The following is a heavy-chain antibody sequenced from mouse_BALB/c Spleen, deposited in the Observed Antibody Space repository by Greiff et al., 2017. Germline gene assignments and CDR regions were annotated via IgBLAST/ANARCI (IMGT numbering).Heavy chain of an antibody. V-gene: IGHV5-12-1*01. CDR1: GFAFSSYD. CDR2: ISSGGGST. D-gene: IGHD1-1*01. Sequence: DVQLVESGGGLVKPGGSLKLSCAASGFAFSSYDMSWVRQTPEKRLEWVAYISSGGGSTYYPDTVKGRFTISRDNAKNTLYLQMSSLKSEDTAMYYCARHRTTVVATDYAMDYWGQGTSVTVSS. J-gene: IGHJ4*01. CDR3: ARHRTTVVATDYAMDY.